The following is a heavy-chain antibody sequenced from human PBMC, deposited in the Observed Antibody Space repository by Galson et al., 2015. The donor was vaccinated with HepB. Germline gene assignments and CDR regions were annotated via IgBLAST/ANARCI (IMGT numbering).Heavy chain of an antibody. CDR3: ARFAGGGYITSWYRSGFGY. CDR2: IKEDESEK. Sequence: SLRLSCAAAGFTFSGYWMTWVRQAPGKGLEWVANIKEDESEKYYVDSVKGRFTISRDNAKNSLYLQLNSLRAEDTAVYFCARFAGGGYITSWYRSGFGYWGQGTLVVVSS. CDR1: GFTFSGYW. D-gene: IGHD6-13*01. V-gene: IGHV3-7*05. J-gene: IGHJ4*02.